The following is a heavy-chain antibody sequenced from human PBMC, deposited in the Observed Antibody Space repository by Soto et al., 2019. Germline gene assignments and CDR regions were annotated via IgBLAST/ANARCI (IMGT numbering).Heavy chain of an antibody. CDR2: INPKNDDT. V-gene: IGHV1-2*02. J-gene: IGHJ4*02. D-gene: IGHD2-8*02. CDR1: GYRFINFY. CDR3: ARDDTGANFGS. Sequence: QVQLVQSGAEVKKPGASVRVSCKAFGYRFINFYLHWVRQAPGQGLEWMGWINPKNDDTNYAQKFQGRVTLTRDTSNSGAYMELSGLNSGDTAVYYWARDDTGANFGSWGQGTLVTV.